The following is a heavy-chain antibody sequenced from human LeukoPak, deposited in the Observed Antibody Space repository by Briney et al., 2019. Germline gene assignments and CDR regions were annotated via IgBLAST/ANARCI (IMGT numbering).Heavy chain of an antibody. CDR1: GGSFSGYY. D-gene: IGHD6-6*01. Sequence: SETLSLTCAVYGGSFSGYYWSWIRQPPGKGLEWIGEINHSGSTNYNPSLKSRVTISVDTSKNQFSLKLSSVTAADTAVYYCARGIAARMFDYWGQGTLVTVSS. V-gene: IGHV4-34*01. CDR2: INHSGST. J-gene: IGHJ4*02. CDR3: ARGIAARMFDY.